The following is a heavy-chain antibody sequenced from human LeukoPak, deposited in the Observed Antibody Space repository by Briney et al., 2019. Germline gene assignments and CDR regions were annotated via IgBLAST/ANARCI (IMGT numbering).Heavy chain of an antibody. CDR1: GGSISSYY. CDR3: AGDRWGNWFGP. V-gene: IGHV4-59*01. D-gene: IGHD5-24*01. J-gene: IGHJ5*02. Sequence: PSETLSLNCTVSGGSISSYYWSWLRQPPGNGLEWMGNIYYSGKTNYNPSHKSRVTLSVDTSKNHFSLKLSSVTAADTALYYCAGDRWGNWFGPWGQGTLVTVSS. CDR2: IYYSGKT.